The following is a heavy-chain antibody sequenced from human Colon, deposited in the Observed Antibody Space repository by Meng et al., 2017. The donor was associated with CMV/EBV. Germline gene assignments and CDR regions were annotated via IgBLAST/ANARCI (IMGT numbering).Heavy chain of an antibody. CDR2: INHSGST. V-gene: IGHV4-34*01. CDR3: ARGLYGSGRHQIDY. Sequence: QVPLQQWGAGILKPSETLSLTCAVYGGSFSGYYWSWIRQPPGKGLEWIGEINHSGSTNYNPSLKSRVTISVDTSKNQFSLKLSSVTAADTAVYYCARGLYGSGRHQIDYWGQGTLVTVSS. CDR1: GGSFSGYY. D-gene: IGHD3-10*01. J-gene: IGHJ4*02.